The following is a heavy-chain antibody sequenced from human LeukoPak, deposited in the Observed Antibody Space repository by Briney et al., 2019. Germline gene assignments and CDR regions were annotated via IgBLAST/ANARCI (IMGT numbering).Heavy chain of an antibody. V-gene: IGHV3-23*01. D-gene: IGHD3-16*01. CDR1: GFTFSSYA. CDR2: ISDIGGST. CDR3: AKSEAASAYNYFDY. Sequence: PGGSLRLSCAASGFTFSSYAMSWVRQAPWKGLGWVSTISDIGGSTYYADSVKGRFTISRDNSRNTLYLQMNSLRAEDTAVYYCAKSEAASAYNYFDYWGQGTLVTVSS. J-gene: IGHJ4*02.